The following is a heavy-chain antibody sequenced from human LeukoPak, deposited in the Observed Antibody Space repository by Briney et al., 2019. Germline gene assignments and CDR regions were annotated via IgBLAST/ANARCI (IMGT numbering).Heavy chain of an antibody. Sequence: SETLSLTCTVSGGSISSGNYYCSWIRQHPGKGLEWIGYIRYSGSTLYNPPLKSRLSISVDTSKNQFSLMLSSVTAADTAMYYCARSGTGGGYWGQGTLVTVSS. CDR1: GGSISSGNYY. CDR2: IRYSGST. V-gene: IGHV4-31*03. CDR3: ARSGTGGGY. J-gene: IGHJ4*02. D-gene: IGHD3-10*01.